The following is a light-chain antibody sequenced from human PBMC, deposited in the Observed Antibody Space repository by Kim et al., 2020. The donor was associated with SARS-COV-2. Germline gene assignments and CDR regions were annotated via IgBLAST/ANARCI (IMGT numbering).Light chain of an antibody. CDR3: QQYGSSPRT. CDR1: QSVSSSY. J-gene: IGKJ2*01. V-gene: IGKV3-20*01. Sequence: EIVLTQSPGTLSLSPGERATLPCRASQSVSSSYLAWYQQKPGQAPWLLIYGASNRATGIPDRFSGSGSGTDFTLTINRLEPEDFAVYYCQQYGSSPRTFGQGTKLEI. CDR2: GAS.